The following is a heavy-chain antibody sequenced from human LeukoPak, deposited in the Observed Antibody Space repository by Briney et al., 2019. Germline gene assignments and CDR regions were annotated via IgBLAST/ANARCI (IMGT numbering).Heavy chain of an antibody. CDR3: AKRYCSGGTCYNAFDI. D-gene: IGHD2-15*01. CDR1: GFTFSSYT. J-gene: IGHJ3*02. CDR2: ISGSGSST. V-gene: IGHV3-23*01. Sequence: GGSLRLSCAASGFTFSSYTMTWLRQAPGKGLEWVSIISGSGSSTYYADSVKGRFTTSRDNSKNTLSLQMNNLGAEDTAVYHCAKRYCSGGTCYNAFDIWGQGTMVTVSS.